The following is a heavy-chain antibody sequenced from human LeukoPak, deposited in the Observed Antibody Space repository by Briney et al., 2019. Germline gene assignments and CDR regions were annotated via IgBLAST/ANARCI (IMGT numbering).Heavy chain of an antibody. V-gene: IGHV3-48*01. Sequence: GGSLRLSCAASGFTFSSYSMNWVRQAPGKGLEWVSYISSSSSTIYYADSVKGRFTISRDNDKNSLYLQMNSLRAEDTAVYYCARAPYYYDSSGYPYWGQGTLVTVSS. CDR1: GFTFSSYS. CDR2: ISSSSSTI. CDR3: ARAPYYYDSSGYPY. J-gene: IGHJ4*02. D-gene: IGHD3-22*01.